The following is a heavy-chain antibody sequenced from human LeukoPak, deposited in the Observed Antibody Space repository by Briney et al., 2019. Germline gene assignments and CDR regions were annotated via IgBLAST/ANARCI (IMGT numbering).Heavy chain of an antibody. CDR3: AKSGGSKYVDY. CDR2: IRNDASNE. D-gene: IGHD2-15*01. V-gene: IGHV3-30*02. Sequence: GGSLRLSCAASGFTSSSYGMQWVRQAPGKGLEWVAFIRNDASNEYYADSVKGRFTISRDNSKNTLYLQMNSLRAEDTAVYYCAKSGGSKYVDYWGQGTLVTVSS. J-gene: IGHJ4*02. CDR1: GFTSSSYG.